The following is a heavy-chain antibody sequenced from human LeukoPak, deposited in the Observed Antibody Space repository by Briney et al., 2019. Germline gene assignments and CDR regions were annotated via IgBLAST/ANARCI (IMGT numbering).Heavy chain of an antibody. CDR3: AKDSSNWYYMDV. CDR1: GFTFSSYS. CDR2: ISYGGDFK. D-gene: IGHD6-13*01. V-gene: IGHV3-23*01. J-gene: IGHJ6*03. Sequence: GGSLRLSCSASGFTFSSYSMTWVRQAPGKGLEWVSGISYGGDFKYYADSMKGRFTISRDDSKSTLYLQMNSLRAEDTAVYYCAKDSSNWYYMDVWGRGTTDTVS.